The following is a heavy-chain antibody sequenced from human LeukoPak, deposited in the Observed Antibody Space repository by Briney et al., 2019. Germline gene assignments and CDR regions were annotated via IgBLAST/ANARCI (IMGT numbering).Heavy chain of an antibody. CDR2: IYYSGST. V-gene: IGHV4-31*03. Sequence: PLETLSLTCTVSGGSISSGGYYWSWIRQHPGKGLEWIGYIYYSGSTYYNPSLKSRVTISVDTSKNQFSLKLSSVTAADTAVYYCARSTTVTTGLDYDVWGQGTTVTVSS. D-gene: IGHD4-17*01. CDR1: GGSISSGGYY. CDR3: ARSTTVTTGLDYDV. J-gene: IGHJ6*02.